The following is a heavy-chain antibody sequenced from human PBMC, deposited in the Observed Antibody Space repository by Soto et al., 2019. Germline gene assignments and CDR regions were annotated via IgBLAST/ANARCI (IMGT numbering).Heavy chain of an antibody. V-gene: IGHV3-73*01. D-gene: IGHD1-26*01. Sequence: GGSLRLSCATSGFTFSGSTIHWVRQASGKGLEWVGRTRSKTYSYATAYAASVKGRFTISRDDSQSTAYLQMNSLKTEDTAVYYCARDYTGSYFWGQGTLVTVSS. CDR1: GFTFSGST. CDR3: ARDYTGSYF. CDR2: TRSKTYSYAT. J-gene: IGHJ4*02.